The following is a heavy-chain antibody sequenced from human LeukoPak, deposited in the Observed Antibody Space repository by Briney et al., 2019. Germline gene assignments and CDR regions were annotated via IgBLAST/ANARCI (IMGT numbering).Heavy chain of an antibody. CDR3: ARDSVQGAD. D-gene: IGHD1-26*01. CDR1: GFTFSYYG. Sequence: GGSLRLSCVASGFTFSYYGFHWVRQSPGKGLEWVAFIRYEGNEKFYADSVKGRFTISRDNSKNTLYLQMNSLRAEDTAVYYCARDSVQGADWGQGTLVTVSS. V-gene: IGHV3-30*02. CDR2: IRYEGNEK. J-gene: IGHJ4*02.